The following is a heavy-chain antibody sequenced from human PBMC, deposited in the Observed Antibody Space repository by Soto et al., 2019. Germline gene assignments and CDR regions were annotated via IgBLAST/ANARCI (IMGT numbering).Heavy chain of an antibody. CDR3: AKECSYDVLTGYYYYYYGMDV. CDR2: ISYDGSNK. V-gene: IGHV3-30*18. CDR1: GFTLSNYG. J-gene: IGHJ6*02. Sequence: QVHLVESGGGVVQPGRSLRLSCAASGFTLSNYGMHWVRQAPGKGLEWVAVISYDGSNKYYADSVKGRFTISRDNSKNTLYLQMNSLRAEDTAVYYCAKECSYDVLTGYYYYYYGMDVWGQGTTVTVSS. D-gene: IGHD3-9*01.